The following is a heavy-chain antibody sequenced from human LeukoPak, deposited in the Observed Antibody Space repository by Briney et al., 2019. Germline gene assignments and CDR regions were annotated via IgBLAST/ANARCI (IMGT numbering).Heavy chain of an antibody. Sequence: GGSLRLSCAASGFTVSINYMTWVRQAPGKGLEWVSVIYSGGSTYYADSVKGRFTISRDNSKNTVYLQMNSLRAEDTAVYYCARGSWIQLDYWGQGTLVTVSS. J-gene: IGHJ4*02. V-gene: IGHV3-66*02. CDR3: ARGSWIQLDY. CDR1: GFTVSINY. CDR2: IYSGGST. D-gene: IGHD5-18*01.